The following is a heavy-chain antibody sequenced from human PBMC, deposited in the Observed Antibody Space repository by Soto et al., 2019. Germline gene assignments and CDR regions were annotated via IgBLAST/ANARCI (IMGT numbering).Heavy chain of an antibody. CDR1: GGTFSSYT. Sequence: VQLVQSGAEVKKPGSSVKVSCKASGGTFSSYTISWVRQAPGQGLEWMGRIIPILGIANYAQKFQGRVTIIADKSTSTAYMELSSLRSEDTAVYYCARDRAVYWFDPWGQGTLVTVSS. CDR3: ARDRAVYWFDP. CDR2: IIPILGIA. V-gene: IGHV1-69*08. D-gene: IGHD6-19*01. J-gene: IGHJ5*02.